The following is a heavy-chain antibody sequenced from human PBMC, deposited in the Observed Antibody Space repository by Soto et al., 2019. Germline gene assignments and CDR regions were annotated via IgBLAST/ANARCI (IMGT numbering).Heavy chain of an antibody. CDR3: ARHASRAAGLDYYYGMDV. D-gene: IGHD6-6*01. CDR1: GYSFTSYW. Sequence: GESLKISCKGSGYSFTSYWISWVRQMPGKGLEWMGRIDPSDSYTNYSPSFQVHVTISADKPISTAYLQGSSLKASDTPMYYCARHASRAAGLDYYYGMDVWGQGTTVTVSS. CDR2: IDPSDSYT. V-gene: IGHV5-10-1*01. J-gene: IGHJ6*02.